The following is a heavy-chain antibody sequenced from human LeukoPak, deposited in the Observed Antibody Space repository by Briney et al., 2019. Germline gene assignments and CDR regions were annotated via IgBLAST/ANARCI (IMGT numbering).Heavy chain of an antibody. J-gene: IGHJ4*02. CDR2: IIPIFGTA. CDR3: ARSGYSYGYLYRRPFDY. V-gene: IGHV1-69*01. D-gene: IGHD5-18*01. Sequence: SVKVSCKASGGTFSSYAISWVRQAPGQGLEWMGGIIPIFGTANYAQKFQGRVTITADESTSTAYMELSSLRSEDTAVYYCARSGYSYGYLYRRPFDYWGQGTLVTVSS. CDR1: GGTFSSYA.